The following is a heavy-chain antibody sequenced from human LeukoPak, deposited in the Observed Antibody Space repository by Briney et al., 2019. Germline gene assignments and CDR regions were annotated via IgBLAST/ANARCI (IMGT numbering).Heavy chain of an antibody. CDR1: AFTFNNFA. D-gene: IGHD6-6*01. CDR2: ISAGGGTT. J-gene: IGHJ4*02. CDR3: ARRDSSRSFDY. Sequence: GGSLRLSCAASAFTFNNFAISWVRQAPGKELEWVSGISAGGGTTIYVDSVRGRFTISRDNSKNTLYLQMNSLRAEDTAVYYCARRDSSRSFDYWGQGTLVTVSS. V-gene: IGHV3-23*01.